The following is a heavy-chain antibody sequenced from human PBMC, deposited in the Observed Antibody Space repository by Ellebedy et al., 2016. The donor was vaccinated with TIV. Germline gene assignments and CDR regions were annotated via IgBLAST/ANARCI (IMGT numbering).Heavy chain of an antibody. CDR2: INPSGGST. Sequence: AASVKVSCKASGYTFTSYYMHWVRQAPGQGLEWMGIINPSGGSTSYAQKFQGRVTMTRDTSTSTVYMELSSLRSEDTAVYYCASVPVSYHPLGYYYYGMDVWGQGTTVTVSS. V-gene: IGHV1-46*01. J-gene: IGHJ6*02. CDR3: ASVPVSYHPLGYYYYGMDV. CDR1: GYTFTSYY. D-gene: IGHD3-10*01.